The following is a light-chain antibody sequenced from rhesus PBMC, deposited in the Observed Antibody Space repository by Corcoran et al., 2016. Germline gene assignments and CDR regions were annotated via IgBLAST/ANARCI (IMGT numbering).Light chain of an antibody. CDR1: QSISSW. J-gene: IGKJ4*01. Sequence: DIQMTQSPSSLSASVGDTVTITCRASQSISSWLAWYQLKPGKAPKLLIYKASTLQSGVPSRFRGSGSGTDFTLTFRSLQSEDFPTYYCQQCSSSPLTFGGGTRVELK. CDR3: QQCSSSPLT. CDR2: KAS. V-gene: IGKV1-22*01.